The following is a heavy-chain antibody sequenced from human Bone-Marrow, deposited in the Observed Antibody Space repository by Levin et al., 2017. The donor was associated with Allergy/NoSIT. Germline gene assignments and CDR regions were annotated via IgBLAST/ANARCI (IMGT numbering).Heavy chain of an antibody. CDR3: ATNVHYSFWSGFLY. CDR1: GFSFTRYW. D-gene: IGHD3-3*01. CDR2: VKQDGSEA. J-gene: IGHJ4*02. Sequence: PGGSLRLSCEASGFSFTRYWMTWVRQAPGKGLEWVANVKQDGSEAHYVDSVRGRFTISRDNAKRSVFLQMTSLRAEDTGIYYCATNVHYSFWSGFLYWGQGARITVSS. V-gene: IGHV3-7*01.